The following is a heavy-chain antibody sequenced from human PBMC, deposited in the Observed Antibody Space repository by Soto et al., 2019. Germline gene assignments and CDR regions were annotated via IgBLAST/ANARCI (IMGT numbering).Heavy chain of an antibody. CDR1: GGSIIRNSYY. D-gene: IGHD1-26*01. CDR2: IFYNGNT. J-gene: IGHJ6*03. V-gene: IGHV4-39*01. CDR3: ARRPPPISGEDYFYYMDV. Sequence: SETLSLTCTVSGGSIIRNSYYWGWIRQPPGKGLEWIGSIFYNGNTFYNPSLKSRVTISVDTSNNQFSLTLSTVTAADTAVYYCARRPPPISGEDYFYYMDVWGKGTTVTVS.